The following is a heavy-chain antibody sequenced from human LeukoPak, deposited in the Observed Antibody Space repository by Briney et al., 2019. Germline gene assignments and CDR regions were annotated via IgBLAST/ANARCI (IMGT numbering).Heavy chain of an antibody. Sequence: GGSLRLSCAASGFTFSSYWMSWVRQAPGKGLEWVANIKQDGSEKYYVDSVKGRFTISRDNAKNSLYLQMNSLRAEDTAVYYCARALYSSGWYYYYYMDVWGKGTTVTISS. CDR2: IKQDGSEK. CDR1: GFTFSSYW. D-gene: IGHD6-19*01. V-gene: IGHV3-7*01. J-gene: IGHJ6*03. CDR3: ARALYSSGWYYYYYMDV.